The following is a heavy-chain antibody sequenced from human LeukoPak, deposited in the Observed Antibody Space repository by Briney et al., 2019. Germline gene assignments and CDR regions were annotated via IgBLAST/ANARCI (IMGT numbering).Heavy chain of an antibody. CDR3: ARGSRVGARGVGDY. CDR1: GFNLSNYG. V-gene: IGHV3-30*03. CDR2: ISYDGTNK. Sequence: GGSLRHSCAGSGFNLSNYGMHWVRQAPGKGPAWVAVISYDGTNKYYAHSVKGRFTISRDNSKNTVYLQMNSLRAEDTAVYYCARGSRVGARGVGDYWGQGTLVTVSS. J-gene: IGHJ4*02. D-gene: IGHD1-26*01.